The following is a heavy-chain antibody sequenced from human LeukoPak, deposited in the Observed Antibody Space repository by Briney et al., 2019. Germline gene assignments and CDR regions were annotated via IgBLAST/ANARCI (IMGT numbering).Heavy chain of an antibody. CDR1: GYTFTGYY. J-gene: IGHJ3*02. D-gene: IGHD5-12*01. V-gene: IGHV1-2*02. CDR3: ARQGGSGYGYAFDI. CDR2: INPNSGGT. Sequence: GASVKVSCKASGYTFTGYYMHWVRQAPGQGLEWMGWINPNSGGTNYAQKFQGRVTMTRDTSISTAYMELSRLRSDDTAVYYCARQGGSGYGYAFDIWGQGTMVTVSS.